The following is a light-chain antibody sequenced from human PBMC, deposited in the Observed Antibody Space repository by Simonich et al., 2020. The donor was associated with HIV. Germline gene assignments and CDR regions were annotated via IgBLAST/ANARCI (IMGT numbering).Light chain of an antibody. CDR2: SNN. J-gene: IGLJ3*02. V-gene: IGLV1-40*01. Sequence: SVLTQPPSVSGAPGQRVTISCTGGSSNIGAGYDVHWYHQLPRTAPKLLSYSNNNRPSGGPDRFSGSKSGTSASLAITGLQAEDEADYYCQSYDSSLSGWVFGGGTKLTVL. CDR1: SSNIGAGYD. CDR3: QSYDSSLSGWV.